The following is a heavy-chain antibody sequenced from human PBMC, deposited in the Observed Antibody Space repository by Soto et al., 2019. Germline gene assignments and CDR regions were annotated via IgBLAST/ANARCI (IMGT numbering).Heavy chain of an antibody. D-gene: IGHD3-22*01. CDR2: INDSGSA. CDR3: ARNYYNSKGYGY. J-gene: IGHJ4*02. CDR1: CGSINSCGYY. V-gene: IGHV4-31*01. Sequence: SDTLSLIGTISCGSINSCGYYWSWNRQPPGEGREWIGYINDSGSANYNPSLKSPVIVSRDTSKNQWSLNLSSVTAADTAIYYCARNYYNSKGYGYWGQGTLVTVS.